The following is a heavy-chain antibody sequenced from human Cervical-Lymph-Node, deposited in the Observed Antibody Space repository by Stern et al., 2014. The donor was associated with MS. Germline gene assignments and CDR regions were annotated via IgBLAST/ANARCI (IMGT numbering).Heavy chain of an antibody. J-gene: IGHJ4*02. CDR2: IYWDDDR. V-gene: IGHV2-5*02. Sequence: QVTLRESGPTLVKPTETLTLTCTFSGFSLTTGGVGVGWIRRPPGKALEWLALIYWDDDRRYSPSLRSRLTLTPDPSKNQVVLTMTNMDPVDTATYYCVHRRPGSYFFDYWGQGILVTVSS. D-gene: IGHD3-10*01. CDR1: GFSLTTGGVG. CDR3: VHRRPGSYFFDY.